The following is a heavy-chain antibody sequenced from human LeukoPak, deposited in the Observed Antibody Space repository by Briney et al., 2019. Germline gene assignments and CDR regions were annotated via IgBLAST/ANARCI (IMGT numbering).Heavy chain of an antibody. CDR3: TRHSTEPYVLFFDYYYGMDV. V-gene: IGHV3-73*01. CDR2: IRSKANSYAT. Sequence: GGSLRLSCAASGFTFSGSAMHWVRQASGKGLEWVGRIRSKANSYATAYAASVKGRFTISRDDSKNTAYLQMNSLKTEDTAVYYCTRHSTEPYVLFFDYYYGMDVWGQGTTVTVSS. CDR1: GFTFSGSA. J-gene: IGHJ6*02. D-gene: IGHD1-14*01.